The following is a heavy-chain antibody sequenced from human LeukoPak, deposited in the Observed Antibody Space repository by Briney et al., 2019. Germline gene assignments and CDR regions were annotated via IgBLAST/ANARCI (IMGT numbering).Heavy chain of an antibody. D-gene: IGHD2-2*01. V-gene: IGHV3-21*01. Sequence: GGSLRLSCAASGFNFGSHSMEWVRQAPGKGLEWVSSMDSSSTYIYYADSVKGRFTMSRDNARNSLYLQMDSLRAEDTAVYFCAGNEGYCSNFYCHAYMSIWGKGTTVTVSS. J-gene: IGHJ6*03. CDR1: GFNFGSHS. CDR2: MDSSSTYI. CDR3: AGNEGYCSNFYCHAYMSI.